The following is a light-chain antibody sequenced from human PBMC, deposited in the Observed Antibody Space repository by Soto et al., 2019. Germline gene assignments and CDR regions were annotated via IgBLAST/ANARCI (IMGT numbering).Light chain of an antibody. Sequence: EIVLTQSPGTVSLSPGERVTLSCRASQSVTSNYLAWYQQKXGQAPRIFIFGASIRETGIPDRFSGSGSGTDFTLTISRLESEDFAVYYCQQYGSSLITFGQGTRLEIK. CDR1: QSVTSNY. CDR2: GAS. CDR3: QQYGSSLIT. V-gene: IGKV3-20*01. J-gene: IGKJ5*01.